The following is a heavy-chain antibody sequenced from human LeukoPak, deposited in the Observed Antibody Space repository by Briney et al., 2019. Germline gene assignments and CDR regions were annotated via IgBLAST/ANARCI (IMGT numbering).Heavy chain of an antibody. Sequence: NRVVSLRLSCAACGFTFRNFAMTGCIRAPGKEFEGDTYIPGSSSTYYADSLKGRFTISRDNAKNSLYLQMNSLRAEDTAVYYCARIGAGSARDYWGQGTLVTVSS. CDR3: ARIGAGSARDY. V-gene: IGHV3-21*01. CDR1: GFTFRNFA. J-gene: IGHJ4*02. CDR2: IPGSSST. D-gene: IGHD6-13*01.